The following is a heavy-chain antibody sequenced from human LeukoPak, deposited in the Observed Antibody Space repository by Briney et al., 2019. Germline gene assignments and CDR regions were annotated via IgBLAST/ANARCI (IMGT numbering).Heavy chain of an antibody. CDR2: FDPEHGET. J-gene: IGHJ5*02. V-gene: IGHV1-24*01. CDR1: GYTLTELS. CDR3: ATMGFNWFDP. Sequence: ASVKVSCKVSGYTLTELSMHWLRQAPGKGLEWMGGFDPEHGETIYAQKFQGRVTMTEDTSTDTAYMELSSLRSEDTAVYYCATMGFNWFDPWGQGTLVTVSS.